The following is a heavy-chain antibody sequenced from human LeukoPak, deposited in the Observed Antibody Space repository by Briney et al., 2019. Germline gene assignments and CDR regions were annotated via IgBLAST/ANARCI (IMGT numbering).Heavy chain of an antibody. Sequence: GGSLRLSCAASGFTFSSYSMSWVRQAPGKGLEWVPAISGSGGSTYYADSVKGRFTISRDNSKNTLYLQMNSLRAEDTAVYYCAKDRERFARFYYYDSSGLFDYWGQGTLVTVSS. CDR2: ISGSGGST. V-gene: IGHV3-23*01. D-gene: IGHD3-22*01. CDR1: GFTFSSYS. CDR3: AKDRERFARFYYYDSSGLFDY. J-gene: IGHJ4*02.